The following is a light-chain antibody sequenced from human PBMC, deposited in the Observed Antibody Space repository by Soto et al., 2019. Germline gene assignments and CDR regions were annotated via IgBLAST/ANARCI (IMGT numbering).Light chain of an antibody. CDR2: GAS. J-gene: IGKJ2*01. V-gene: IGKV3-20*01. Sequence: EIVLTQSPGTLSLSPGERATLSCRASQSVSSSHLAWYQQKPGQAPRLLIYGASSRATGIPDRFSGSGSGTDFTLTISRLEPEDFAVYYCQQYADSPRYTFGQGTRLEIK. CDR1: QSVSSSH. CDR3: QQYADSPRYT.